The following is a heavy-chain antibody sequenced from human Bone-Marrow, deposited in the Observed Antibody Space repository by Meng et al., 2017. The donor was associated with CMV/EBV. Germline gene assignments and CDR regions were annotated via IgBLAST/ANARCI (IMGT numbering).Heavy chain of an antibody. CDR2: ISSSSSTI. V-gene: IGHV3-48*04. D-gene: IGHD6-13*01. J-gene: IGHJ5*02. Sequence: GGSLRLSCAAPGFTFSSYSMNWVRQAPGKGLEWVSYISSSSSTIYYADSVKGRFTISRDNAKNSLYLQMNSLRAEDTAVYYCARGWQQLALRGGWFDPWGQGTLVTVSS. CDR1: GFTFSSYS. CDR3: ARGWQQLALRGGWFDP.